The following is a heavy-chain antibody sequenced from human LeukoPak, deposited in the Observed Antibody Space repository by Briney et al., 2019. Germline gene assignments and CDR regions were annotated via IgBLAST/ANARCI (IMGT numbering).Heavy chain of an antibody. V-gene: IGHV4-59*01. CDR1: GGSISTYY. CDR3: AREYYYDSSGYYPPHAFDI. Sequence: PSGTLSLTCTVSGGSISTYYWSWIRQPPGKGLEWIGYIYYSGSTNYNPSLKSRVTISVDTSKKQFSLKLSSVTAADTAVYYCAREYYYDSSGYYPPHAFDIWGQGTMVTVSS. CDR2: IYYSGST. J-gene: IGHJ3*02. D-gene: IGHD3-22*01.